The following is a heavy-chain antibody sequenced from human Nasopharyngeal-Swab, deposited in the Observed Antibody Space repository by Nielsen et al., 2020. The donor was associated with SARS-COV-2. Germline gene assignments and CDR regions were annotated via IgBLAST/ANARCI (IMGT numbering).Heavy chain of an antibody. J-gene: IGHJ4*02. D-gene: IGHD2-8*01. Sequence: GESLKISCATSGFTFSSYGMHWVRQTPGKGLEWVALIWYDGRNQYYADSVKGRVTISRDNSKNTLYLQMNSLRAEDTAVYYCARDLDERDTVLTIPAYWGQGTPVTVSS. V-gene: IGHV3-33*01. CDR1: GFTFSSYG. CDR2: IWYDGRNQ. CDR3: ARDLDERDTVLTIPAY.